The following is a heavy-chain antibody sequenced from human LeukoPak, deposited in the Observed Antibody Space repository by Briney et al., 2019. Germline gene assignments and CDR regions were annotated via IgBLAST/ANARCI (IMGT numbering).Heavy chain of an antibody. CDR3: AKSGVGDAFDI. J-gene: IGHJ3*02. CDR2: ISYDGSNK. Sequence: AGRSLRLSCAASGFTFSSYGMPWVRQAPGKGLEWVAVISYDGSNKYYADSVKGRFTISRDNSKNTLYLQMNSLRAEDTAVYYCAKSGVGDAFDIWGQGTMVTVSS. D-gene: IGHD3-3*01. CDR1: GFTFSSYG. V-gene: IGHV3-30*18.